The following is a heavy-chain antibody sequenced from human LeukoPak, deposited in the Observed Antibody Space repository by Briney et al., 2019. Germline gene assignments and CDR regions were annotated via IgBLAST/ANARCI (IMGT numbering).Heavy chain of an antibody. CDR1: GGSISSSYSY. V-gene: IGHV4-39*07. D-gene: IGHD3-10*01. Sequence: PSETLSLTCTVSGGSISSSYSYWGWIRQPPGKGLEWIGNIYYSGSTYYNPSLKSRVTISVDTSKNHFSLKLNSVTAADTAVYYCAKPSNYYGSATDAFDFWGQGTMVTVSS. J-gene: IGHJ3*01. CDR2: IYYSGST. CDR3: AKPSNYYGSATDAFDF.